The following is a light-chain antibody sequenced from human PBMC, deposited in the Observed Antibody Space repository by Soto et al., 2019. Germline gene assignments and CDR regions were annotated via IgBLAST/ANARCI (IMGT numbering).Light chain of an antibody. CDR3: QQYGSSPIT. CDR2: GAS. J-gene: IGKJ5*01. CDR1: QSVSSSY. V-gene: IGKV3-20*01. Sequence: EIVLTQSPGTLSLSPGERATLSCRASQSVSSSYLAWYQQKPGQAPRLLIYGASSRATGIPDRFSGSGSGTDFTLTNSRLEPEDFSGYYCQQYGSSPITFGQGTRLEIK.